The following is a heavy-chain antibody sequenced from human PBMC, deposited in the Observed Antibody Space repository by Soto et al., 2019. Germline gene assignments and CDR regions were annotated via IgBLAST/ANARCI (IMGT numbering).Heavy chain of an antibody. Sequence: EVQLVESGGGLVQPGGSLRLSCAASGFTFSSNWMHWVRRVPGKGLVWVSRINTDGSKTNYADSVKGRFTTSRDNAKNMLYLHMNSLRVEDTAVYYCARDGEGYWGQGTLVTGSS. D-gene: IGHD2-21*01. J-gene: IGHJ4*02. CDR1: GFTFSSNW. CDR2: INTDGSKT. V-gene: IGHV3-74*01. CDR3: ARDGEGY.